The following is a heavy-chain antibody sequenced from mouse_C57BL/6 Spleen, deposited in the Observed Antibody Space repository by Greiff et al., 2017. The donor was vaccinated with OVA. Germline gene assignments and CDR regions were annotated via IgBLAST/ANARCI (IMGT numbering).Heavy chain of an antibody. D-gene: IGHD2-4*01. Sequence: EVHLVESGGGLVKPGGSLKLSCAASGFTFSDYGMHWVRQAPEKGLEWVAYISSGSSTIYYADTVKGRFTISRDNAKNTLFLQMTSLRSEDTAMYYCAREGDYPWFADWGQGTLVTVSA. CDR2: ISSGSSTI. CDR1: GFTFSDYG. J-gene: IGHJ3*01. CDR3: AREGDYPWFAD. V-gene: IGHV5-17*01.